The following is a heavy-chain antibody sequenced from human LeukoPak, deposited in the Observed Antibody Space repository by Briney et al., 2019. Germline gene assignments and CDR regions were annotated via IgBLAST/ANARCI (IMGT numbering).Heavy chain of an antibody. CDR3: ARGHCSSTSCYSVHYYYYGMDV. CDR2: INHSGST. D-gene: IGHD2-2*02. Sequence: SETLSLTCAVYGGSFSGYYWSWIRQPPGRGLEWIGEINHSGSTNYNPSLKSRVTISVDTSKNQFSLKLSSVTAADTAVYYCARGHCSSTSCYSVHYYYYGMDVWGQGTTVTVSS. J-gene: IGHJ6*02. CDR1: GGSFSGYY. V-gene: IGHV4-34*01.